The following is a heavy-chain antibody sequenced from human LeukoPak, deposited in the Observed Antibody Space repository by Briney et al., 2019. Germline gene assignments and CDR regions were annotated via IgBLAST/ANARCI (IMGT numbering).Heavy chain of an antibody. D-gene: IGHD5-12*01. CDR1: GFTFNSYW. Sequence: WGSLRLSCVASGFTFNSYWMNWVRQAPGKGLEWVANIKQDGNEKYYVDSVKGRFTISRDNAKNSLYLQMNSLRAEDTAIYYCARGGYDWGQGTLVTVSS. CDR3: ARGGYD. J-gene: IGHJ4*02. CDR2: IKQDGNEK. V-gene: IGHV3-7*01.